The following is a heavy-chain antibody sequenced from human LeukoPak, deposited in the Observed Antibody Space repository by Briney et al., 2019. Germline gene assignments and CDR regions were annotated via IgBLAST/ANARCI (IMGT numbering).Heavy chain of an antibody. J-gene: IGHJ3*02. CDR2: ISSSSSYI. CDR3: ARDLRDYDFWSGSPPLIDI. Sequence: PGGSLRLSCAASGFTFSSYSMNWVRQAPGKGLEWVSSISSSSSYIYYADSVKGRFTISRDNAKNSLYLQMNSLRAEDTAVYYCARDLRDYDFWSGSPPLIDIWGQGTMVTVSS. CDR1: GFTFSSYS. V-gene: IGHV3-21*01. D-gene: IGHD3-3*01.